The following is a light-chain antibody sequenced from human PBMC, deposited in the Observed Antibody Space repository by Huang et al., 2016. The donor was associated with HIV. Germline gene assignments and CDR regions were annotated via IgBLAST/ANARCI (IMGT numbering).Light chain of an antibody. J-gene: IGKJ1*01. V-gene: IGKV3-20*01. CDR2: GAS. Sequence: EIVLTQSPGALSLSPGVRATLSCRASQSVTSRSLAWYQHKPGQAPRLLIYGASSRATGNPDRFSGSGSGTDCTLTISRLEAEDFAVYYCQQYGSSPRTFGRGTKLEVK. CDR3: QQYGSSPRT. CDR1: QSVTSRS.